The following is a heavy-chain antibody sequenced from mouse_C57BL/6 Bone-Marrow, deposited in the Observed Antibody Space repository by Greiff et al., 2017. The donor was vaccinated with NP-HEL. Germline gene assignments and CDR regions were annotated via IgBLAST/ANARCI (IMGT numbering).Heavy chain of an antibody. V-gene: IGHV14-1*01. CDR2: IDPEDGDT. CDR1: GFNIKDYY. J-gene: IGHJ2*01. D-gene: IGHD1-1*01. Sequence: EVQLQQSGAELVRPGASVKLSCTASGFNIKDYYMHWVKQRPEQGLEWIGRIDPEDGDTEYAPKFQGKATMTADTSSNTAYLQLSSLTSEDTAVYYCTAIYSDYYASSDNDYWGQGTTLTVSS. CDR3: TAIYSDYYASSDNDY.